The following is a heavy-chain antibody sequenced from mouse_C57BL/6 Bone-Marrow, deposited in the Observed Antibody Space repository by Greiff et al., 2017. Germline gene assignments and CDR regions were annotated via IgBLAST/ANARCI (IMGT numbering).Heavy chain of an antibody. Sequence: QVQLQQSGPELVKPGASVKISCKASGYAFSSSWMNWVKQRPGKGLEWIGRIYPGDGDTNYNGKFKGKATLTADKTSSTAYMQLSSLTSEDSAVYFCARDAYYSVYFDYWGQGTTLTVSS. D-gene: IGHD2-12*01. CDR2: IYPGDGDT. CDR3: ARDAYYSVYFDY. CDR1: GYAFSSSW. J-gene: IGHJ2*01. V-gene: IGHV1-82*01.